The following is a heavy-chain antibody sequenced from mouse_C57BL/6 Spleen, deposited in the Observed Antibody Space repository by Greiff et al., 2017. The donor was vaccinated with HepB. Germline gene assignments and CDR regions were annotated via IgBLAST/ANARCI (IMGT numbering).Heavy chain of an antibody. D-gene: IGHD1-1*01. J-gene: IGHJ1*03. V-gene: IGHV1-82*01. CDR3: ARSDYYYGTPDV. CDR2: IYPGDGDT. CDR1: GYAFSSSW. Sequence: VKLMESGPELVKPGASVKISCKASGYAFSSSWMNWVKQRPGKGLEWIGRIYPGDGDTNYNGKFKGKATLTADKSSSTAYMQLSSLTSEDSAVYFCARSDYYYGTPDVWGTGTTVTVSS.